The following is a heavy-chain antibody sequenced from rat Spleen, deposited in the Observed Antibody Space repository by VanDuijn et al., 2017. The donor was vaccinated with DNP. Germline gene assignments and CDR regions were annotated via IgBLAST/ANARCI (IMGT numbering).Heavy chain of an antibody. CDR3: ASYFYDGYFAMDA. D-gene: IGHD1-12*03. J-gene: IGHJ4*01. CDR1: GYSITSYY. CDR2: IRYTGST. V-gene: IGHV3-1*01. Sequence: EVQLQESGPGLVKPSQSLSLSCSVTGYSITSYYWGWIRKFPGNKMEWIGHIRYTGSTSYNPSLKSRVSISRDTSKNQFFLQLNSVTAEETATYYCASYFYDGYFAMDAWGQGTSVTVSS.